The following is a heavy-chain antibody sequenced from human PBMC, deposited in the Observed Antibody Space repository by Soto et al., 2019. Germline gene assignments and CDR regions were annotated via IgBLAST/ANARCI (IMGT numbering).Heavy chain of an antibody. CDR3: AREMATIPGWGYRRYYYYYGMDV. Sequence: ASVKVSCKASGYTFTSYYMHWVRQAPGQGLEWMGIINPSGGSTSYAQKFQGRVTMTRDTSTSTVYMELSSLRSEDAAVYYCAREMATIPGWGYRRYYYYYGMDVWGQGTTVTVSS. D-gene: IGHD6-13*01. J-gene: IGHJ6*02. CDR1: GYTFTSYY. CDR2: INPSGGST. V-gene: IGHV1-46*01.